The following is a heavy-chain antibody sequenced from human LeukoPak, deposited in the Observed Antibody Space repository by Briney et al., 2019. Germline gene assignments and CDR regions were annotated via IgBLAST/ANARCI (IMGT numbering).Heavy chain of an antibody. V-gene: IGHV4-39*01. CDR3: ARLIVAAAVDY. D-gene: IGHD6-13*01. CDR2: IYYSGST. J-gene: IGHJ4*02. Sequence: PSETLSLTCTVSGGSISSSSYYWGWIRQPPGKGLEWIGSIYYSGSTYYNPSLKSRVTISVDTSKNQFTLKLSSVTAADTAVYYCARLIVAAAVDYWGQGTLVTVSS. CDR1: GGSISSSSYY.